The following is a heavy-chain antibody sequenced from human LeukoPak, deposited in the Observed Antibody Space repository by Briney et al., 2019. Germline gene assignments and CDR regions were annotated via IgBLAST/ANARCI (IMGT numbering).Heavy chain of an antibody. CDR2: IDGRSTDI. V-gene: IGHV3-21*01. J-gene: IGHJ4*02. D-gene: IGHD3-22*01. CDR1: GFTFSNHA. Sequence: GGSLRLSCAASGFTFSNHAMNWVRQAPGQGLEWVSSIDGRSTDIYYADSVKGRFTISRDNAKNSLYLQMHSLRAEDTAVYYCARRGYYDSSGYDYWGQGTLVTVSS. CDR3: ARRGYYDSSGYDY.